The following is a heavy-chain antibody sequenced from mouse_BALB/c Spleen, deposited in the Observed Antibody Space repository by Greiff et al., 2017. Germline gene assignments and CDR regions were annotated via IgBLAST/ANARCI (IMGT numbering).Heavy chain of an antibody. CDR3: ARDYGSSYVDY. CDR1: GYTFTSYW. V-gene: IGHV14-3*02. Sequence: EVQLQQPGAELVKPGASVKMSCKASGYTFTSYWMHWVKQRPEQGLEWIGRIDPANGNTKYDQKFQGKATITADTSSNTAYLQLSSLTSEDTAVYYCARDYGSSYVDYWGQGTTLTVSS. CDR2: IDPANGNT. D-gene: IGHD1-1*01. J-gene: IGHJ2*01.